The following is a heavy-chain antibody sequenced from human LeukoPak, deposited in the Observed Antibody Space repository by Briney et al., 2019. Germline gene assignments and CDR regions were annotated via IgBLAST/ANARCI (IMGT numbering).Heavy chain of an antibody. J-gene: IGHJ4*02. CDR1: GFTFSSYG. V-gene: IGHV3-30*03. Sequence: TGGSLRLSCAASGFTFSSYGMHWVRQAPGKGLEWVTVISYDGSNPYYADSVKGRFTISRDNSKNTLYLQMNSLRGEDTAVYYCARVDALDYWGQGTLVTVSS. CDR2: ISYDGSNP. CDR3: ARVDALDY. D-gene: IGHD3/OR15-3a*01.